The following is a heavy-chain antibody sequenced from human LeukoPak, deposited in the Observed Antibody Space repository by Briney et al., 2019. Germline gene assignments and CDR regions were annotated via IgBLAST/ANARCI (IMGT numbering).Heavy chain of an antibody. CDR2: YYHTGSS. CDR3: ASVTRSMSRFFDL. CDR1: GYSISNHYY. Sequence: PSETLSLTCAVSGYSISNHYYWGWIRQPPGKGLEWIGSYYHTGSSYYNPSLQSRVAISIDTSKNQFSLELASVTAADTAVYYCASVTRSMSRFFDLWGRGTLSLSPQ. V-gene: IGHV4-38-2*01. J-gene: IGHJ2*01. D-gene: IGHD4-17*01.